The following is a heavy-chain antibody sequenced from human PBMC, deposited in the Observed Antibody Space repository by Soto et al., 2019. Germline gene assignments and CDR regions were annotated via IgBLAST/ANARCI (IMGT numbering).Heavy chain of an antibody. Sequence: PGESLKICCKGSGYSFTSDWIGWVRQMPGKGLEWMGIIYTRDSNTRYSPSFQGQVTISVDKSISTAYLQWSSLKASDSAMYYCARYCSGASRSRYNWFDPWGQGPLVTVSS. CDR2: IYTRDSNT. CDR3: ARYCSGASRSRYNWFDP. V-gene: IGHV5-51*01. CDR1: GYSFTSDW. J-gene: IGHJ5*02. D-gene: IGHD2-15*01.